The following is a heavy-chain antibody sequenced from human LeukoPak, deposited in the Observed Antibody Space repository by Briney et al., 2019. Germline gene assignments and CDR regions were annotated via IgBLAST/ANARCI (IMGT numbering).Heavy chain of an antibody. CDR2: IRSKASGGTT. V-gene: IGHV3-49*03. D-gene: IGHD6-19*01. CDR1: GFTLGDYA. CDR3: TISGWNAVRFDY. J-gene: IGHJ4*02. Sequence: GGSLRLSCTTSGFTLGDYAMSWFRQAPGKGLEWVGFIRSKASGGTTEYAASVKGRFTISRDDSKSIAYLQMNSLKTEDTALYYCTISGWNAVRFDYWGQGTLVTVSS.